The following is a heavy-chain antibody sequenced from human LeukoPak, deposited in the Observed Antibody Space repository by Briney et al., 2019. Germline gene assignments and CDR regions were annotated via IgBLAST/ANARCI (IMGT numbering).Heavy chain of an antibody. CDR3: AREYVVRGVITYFDY. Sequence: GGSLRLSCAASGFTFSSYAMHWVRQAPGKGLEWVAVISYDGSNKYYADSVKGRFTISRDNSKNTLYLQMNSLRAEDTAVYYCAREYVVRGVITYFDYWGQGTLVTVSS. CDR2: ISYDGSNK. CDR1: GFTFSSYA. V-gene: IGHV3-30*01. D-gene: IGHD3-10*01. J-gene: IGHJ4*02.